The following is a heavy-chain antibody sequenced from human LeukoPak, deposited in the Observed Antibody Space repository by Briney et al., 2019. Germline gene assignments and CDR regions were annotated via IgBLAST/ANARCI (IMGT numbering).Heavy chain of an antibody. J-gene: IGHJ4*02. CDR1: GGSISSSSYY. Sequence: PSETLSLTCTVSGGSISSSSYYWGWIRQPPGKGLEWIGSIYYSGSTYYNPSLKSRVTISVDTSKNQFSLKLSSVTAADTAVYYCARDETAMAFDYWGQGTLVTVSS. CDR2: IYYSGST. V-gene: IGHV4-39*07. D-gene: IGHD5-18*01. CDR3: ARDETAMAFDY.